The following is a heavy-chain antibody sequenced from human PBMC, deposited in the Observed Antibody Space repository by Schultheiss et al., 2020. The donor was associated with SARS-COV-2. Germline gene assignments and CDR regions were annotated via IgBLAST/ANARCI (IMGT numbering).Heavy chain of an antibody. CDR2: INSNGGSR. CDR3: ARDGGSGSGSYWSFADY. D-gene: IGHD3-10*01. CDR1: GFSFRDYA. V-gene: IGHV3-64*01. J-gene: IGHJ4*02. Sequence: GGSLRLSCTASGFSFRDYAMHWVRQAPGKGLEYVSAINSNGGSRYYANFVKGRFTISRDNSKNTLYLQMNSLRAEDTALYYCARDGGSGSGSYWSFADYWGQGILVTVSS.